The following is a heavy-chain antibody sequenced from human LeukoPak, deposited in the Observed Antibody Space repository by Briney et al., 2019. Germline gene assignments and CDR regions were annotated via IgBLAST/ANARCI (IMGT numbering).Heavy chain of an antibody. Sequence: SETLSLTCTVSGGSISSYFWSWIRQPPGKGLEWIGSIYYTGSTNYNPSLKSRVTISVDTSKNQFSLKVSSVTAADMAVDYCARYRSSGLDYWGQGTLVTVSS. J-gene: IGHJ4*02. CDR3: ARYRSSGLDY. CDR2: IYYTGST. D-gene: IGHD6-6*01. CDR1: GGSISSYF. V-gene: IGHV4-59*01.